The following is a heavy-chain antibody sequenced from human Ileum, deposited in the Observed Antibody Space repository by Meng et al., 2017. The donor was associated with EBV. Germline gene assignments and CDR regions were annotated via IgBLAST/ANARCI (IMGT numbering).Heavy chain of an antibody. Sequence: PLPAHGPGLVQPSQSPSLSCVLSGDSVSSDKTAWNWIRQSPSRGLEWLGRTYRRSRWYYDYALSVKSRINISPDTSKNQVSLQLNSVTDEDTGIYYCATSRIAKFDRWGQGTLVTVSS. CDR3: ATSRIAKFDR. CDR1: GDSVSSDKTA. V-gene: IGHV6-1*01. J-gene: IGHJ5*02. CDR2: TYRRSRWYY.